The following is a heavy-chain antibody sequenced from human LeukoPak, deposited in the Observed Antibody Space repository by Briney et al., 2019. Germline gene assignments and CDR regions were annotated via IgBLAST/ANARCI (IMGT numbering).Heavy chain of an antibody. D-gene: IGHD1-14*01. CDR3: AKAEGGYYYYGMDV. J-gene: IGHJ6*02. Sequence: GGSLRLSCAASGFTFSSFGMHWVRQAPGKGLEWVAVIWYDASNKYYADSVQGRFTISRDNSKNTLYLQMNSLRAEDTAVYYCAKAEGGYYYYGMDVWGQGTTVTVSS. CDR2: IWYDASNK. CDR1: GFTFSSFG. V-gene: IGHV3-30*02.